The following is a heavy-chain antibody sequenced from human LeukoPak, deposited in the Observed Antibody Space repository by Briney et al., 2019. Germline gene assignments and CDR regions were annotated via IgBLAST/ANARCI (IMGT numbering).Heavy chain of an antibody. CDR1: GFTSSDYY. J-gene: IGHJ4*02. CDR2: ISSSGSTI. V-gene: IGHV3-11*01. D-gene: IGHD2-15*01. CDR3: ARGYCSGGSCTKFDY. Sequence: KPGGSLRLSCAASGFTSSDYYMSWIRQAPGKGLEWVSYISSSGSTIYYADSVKGRFTISRDNAKNSLYLQMNSLRAEDTAIYYCARGYCSGGSCTKFDYWGQGTLVTVSS.